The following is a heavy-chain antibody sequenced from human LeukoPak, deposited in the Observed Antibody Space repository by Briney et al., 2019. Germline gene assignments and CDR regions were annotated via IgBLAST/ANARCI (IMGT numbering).Heavy chain of an antibody. CDR2: IKHDGSEN. Sequence: PGGSLRLSCAASGFTFNNYWMSWVRQAQGRGLEWVANIKHDGSENSYVDSVKGRFTISRDNAKNPLYLQMNSLRVEDTAVYYCAREVAARRLGSWFDPWGQGTLVTVSS. CDR3: AREVAARRLGSWFDP. J-gene: IGHJ5*02. D-gene: IGHD6-6*01. V-gene: IGHV3-7*01. CDR1: GFTFNNYW.